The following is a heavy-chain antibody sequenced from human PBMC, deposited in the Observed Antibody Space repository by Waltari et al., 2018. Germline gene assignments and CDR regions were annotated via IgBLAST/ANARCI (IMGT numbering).Heavy chain of an antibody. Sequence: QLQLQESGPGLGKPSETLSLTCTVSGGSISRSSYYWGWIRQPPGKGLEWIGSIYYSGSTYYNPSLKSRVTISVDTSKNQFSLKLSSVTAADTAVYYCARDKQGVVDYWGQGTLVTVSS. D-gene: IGHD3-10*01. V-gene: IGHV4-39*07. CDR1: GGSISRSSYY. CDR3: ARDKQGVVDY. CDR2: IYYSGST. J-gene: IGHJ4*02.